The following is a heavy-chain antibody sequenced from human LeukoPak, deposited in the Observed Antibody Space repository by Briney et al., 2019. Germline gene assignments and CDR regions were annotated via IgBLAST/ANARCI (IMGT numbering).Heavy chain of an antibody. CDR1: GYTFTGYY. Sequence: ASVKVSCKASGYTFTGYYMHWVRQAPPQGLEWMGWVNPNSGGTNYAQKFQGRVTMTRDTTISTAYMELSRLRSDDTAVYYCARMFRYDHGDDHFSGWGQGTLVTVSS. J-gene: IGHJ4*02. D-gene: IGHD5-12*01. V-gene: IGHV1-2*02. CDR3: ARMFRYDHGDDHFSG. CDR2: VNPNSGGT.